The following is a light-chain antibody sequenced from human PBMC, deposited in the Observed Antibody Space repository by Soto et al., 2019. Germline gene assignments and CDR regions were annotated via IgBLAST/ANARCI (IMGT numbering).Light chain of an antibody. Sequence: EIVMTQSPATLSVYPGERATLSCRASQSVSSNLAWYQQKPGQNPKLLIYVASTRATGIPARFSGSGSGTEFTLTNSSLQSAEFSVYYCQQSNVWPLTFGGVTKVEF. CDR1: QSVSSN. V-gene: IGKV3-15*01. CDR2: VAS. J-gene: IGKJ4*01. CDR3: QQSNVWPLT.